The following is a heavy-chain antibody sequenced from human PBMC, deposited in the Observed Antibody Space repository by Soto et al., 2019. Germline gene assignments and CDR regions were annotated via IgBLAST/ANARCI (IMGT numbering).Heavy chain of an antibody. CDR3: AREVLYYDSSGYSWDDAFDI. Sequence: QLQLQESGSGLVKPSQTLSLTCAVSGGSISSSAYSWSWIRQPPGKGLEWIGFIYQSGSTDYNPSPTNRVNRSIDRPKTHFSLKLSSVTAADTAVYFCAREVLYYDSSGYSWDDAFDIWGQGTMVTVSS. V-gene: IGHV4-30-2*01. CDR2: IYQSGST. J-gene: IGHJ3*02. D-gene: IGHD3-22*01. CDR1: GGSISSSAYS.